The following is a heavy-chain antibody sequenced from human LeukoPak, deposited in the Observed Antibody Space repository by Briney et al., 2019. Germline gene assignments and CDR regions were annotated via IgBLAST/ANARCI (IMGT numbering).Heavy chain of an antibody. CDR3: ARHTVSGVGPHDAIDI. Sequence: SETLSLTCIVPGDSISSYYWSWIRQPPGRGLEWVGYIFYSGSTTYNPSLKSRVTISVDTSKNQFSLKLSSVTAADTAVYYCARHTVSGVGPHDAIDIWGQGTMVTVSS. CDR1: GDSISSYY. D-gene: IGHD3-10*02. CDR2: IFYSGST. V-gene: IGHV4-59*08. J-gene: IGHJ3*02.